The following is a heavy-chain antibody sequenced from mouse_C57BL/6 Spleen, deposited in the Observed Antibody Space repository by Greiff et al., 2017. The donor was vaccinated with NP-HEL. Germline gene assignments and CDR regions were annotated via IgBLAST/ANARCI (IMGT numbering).Heavy chain of an antibody. D-gene: IGHD4-1*01. Sequence: EVQLQQSGPELVKPGASVKISCKASGYTFTDYYMNWVKQSHGKSLEWIGDINPNNGGTSYNQKFKGKATLTVDKSSITAYMELRSLTSEDSAVYYCARRLGRRDFDYWGQGTTLTVSS. V-gene: IGHV1-26*01. CDR1: GYTFTDYY. J-gene: IGHJ2*01. CDR3: ARRLGRRDFDY. CDR2: INPNNGGT.